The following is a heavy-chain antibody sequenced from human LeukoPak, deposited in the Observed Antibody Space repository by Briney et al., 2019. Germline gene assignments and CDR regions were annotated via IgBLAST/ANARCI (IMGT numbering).Heavy chain of an antibody. D-gene: IGHD2-2*01. CDR2: IRSSSGSAI. J-gene: IGHJ4*02. CDR1: GFTLSSYE. V-gene: IGHV3-48*03. CDR3: AREWDYCSSTSCYPPRGAFRY. Sequence: PGGSLRLSCAASGFTLSSYEMNWVRQAPGKGLEWVAYIRSSSGSAIYYADSVEGRFTISRDNAKNSLYLQMNSLRAEDTAVYYCAREWDYCSSTSCYPPRGAFRYWGRGTLVTVSS.